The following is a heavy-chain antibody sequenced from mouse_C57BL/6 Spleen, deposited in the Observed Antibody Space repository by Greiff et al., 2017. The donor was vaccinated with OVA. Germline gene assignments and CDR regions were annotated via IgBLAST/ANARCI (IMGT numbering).Heavy chain of an antibody. D-gene: IGHD2-4*01. CDR3: ARESPYDYWFAY. J-gene: IGHJ3*01. CDR1: GFSLTSYG. Sequence: QVHVKQSGPGLVQPSQSLSITCTVSGFSLTSYGVHWVRQSPGKGLEWLGVIWSGGSTDYNAAFISRLSISKDNSKSQVFFKMNSLQADDTAIYYCARESPYDYWFAYWGQGTLVTVSA. V-gene: IGHV2-2*01. CDR2: IWSGGST.